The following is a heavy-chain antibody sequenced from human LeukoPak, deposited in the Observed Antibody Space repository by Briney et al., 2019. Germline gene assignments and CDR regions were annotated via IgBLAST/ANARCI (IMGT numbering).Heavy chain of an antibody. V-gene: IGHV3-23*01. Sequence: GESLRLSCAASGFTFSSYPMSWVRQAPGKGLEWVSAISGSGGDTYYADSLRGRFTISRDNSKNTLYLQMNSLRAEDTAVYYCASQRGYYYDSSGYYALDYWGQGTLVAVSS. CDR1: GFTFSSYP. J-gene: IGHJ4*02. CDR2: ISGSGGDT. CDR3: ASQRGYYYDSSGYYALDY. D-gene: IGHD3-22*01.